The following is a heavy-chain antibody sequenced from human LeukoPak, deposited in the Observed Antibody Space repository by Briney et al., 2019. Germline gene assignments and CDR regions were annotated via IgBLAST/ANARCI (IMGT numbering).Heavy chain of an antibody. J-gene: IGHJ4*02. CDR3: ARCTTGKTFGSLREIKKSREIDY. CDR1: GFTLTTYS. Sequence: PGGSLRLSCAASGFTLTTYSMNWLRQAPGKGLEWVSYIGYRSSPIHYADSVKGRFTISRDSAKNSLYLQMNSLRGEDTAVYYCARCTTGKTFGSLREIKKSREIDYWGQGTLVTVSS. CDR2: IGYRSSPI. D-gene: IGHD1-1*01. V-gene: IGHV3-48*01.